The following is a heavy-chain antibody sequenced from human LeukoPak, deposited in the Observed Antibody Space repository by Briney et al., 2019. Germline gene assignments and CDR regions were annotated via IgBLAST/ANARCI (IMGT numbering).Heavy chain of an antibody. V-gene: IGHV4-31*03. J-gene: IGHJ6*02. D-gene: IGHD6-6*01. Sequence: PSETLSLTCTVSGGSISSGGYYWSWIRQHPGKGLEWIGYIYYSGSTYYNPSLKSRVTISVDTSKNQFSLKLSSVTAADTAVYYCASSPDSSIAANYYYYGMDVWGQGTTVTVSS. CDR3: ASSPDSSIAANYYYYGMDV. CDR1: GGSISSGGYY. CDR2: IYYSGST.